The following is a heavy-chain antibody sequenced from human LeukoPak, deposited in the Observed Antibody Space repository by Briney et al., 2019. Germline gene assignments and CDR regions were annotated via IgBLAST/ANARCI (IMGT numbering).Heavy chain of an antibody. Sequence: GASVEVSCKASGYTFTSYYMHWVRQAPGQGLEWMGIINTSGGSTTYAQKFQARVSMTRDTSTSTVYLEVSSLRSEDTAVYYCARSQGGNTLWFDPWGQGTLVTVSS. CDR2: INTSGGST. V-gene: IGHV1-46*01. J-gene: IGHJ5*02. CDR1: GYTFTSYY. D-gene: IGHD4-23*01. CDR3: ARSQGGNTLWFDP.